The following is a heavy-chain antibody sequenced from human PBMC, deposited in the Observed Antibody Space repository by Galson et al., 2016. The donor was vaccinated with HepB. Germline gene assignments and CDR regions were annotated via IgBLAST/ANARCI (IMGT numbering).Heavy chain of an antibody. CDR3: ARAVMLGRGMDA. D-gene: IGHD3-10*01. CDR2: AYYRSQWLN. J-gene: IGHJ6*02. CDR1: GDSVSSTFDA. Sequence: CAISGDSVSSTFDAWNWVRQPPSRGLEWLGRAYYRSQWLNDYADSVKSRISIKPDTSKNQVSLQLNAVTPEDTAVYYCARAVMLGRGMDAWGQGTTVTVSS. V-gene: IGHV6-1*01.